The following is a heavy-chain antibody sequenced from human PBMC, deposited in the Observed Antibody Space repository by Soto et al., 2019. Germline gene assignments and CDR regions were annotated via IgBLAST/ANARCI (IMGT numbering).Heavy chain of an antibody. V-gene: IGHV1-69*12. CDR2: IVPIFGTT. CDR3: AMPRYCSGGRCYNNLDY. Sequence: QVQLVQSGAEVKKPGSSVKVSCRASGGTFSTYTITWVRQAPGQGLEWMGGIVPIFGTTNYAQKFHGRVTITADESTSTSYMELSNLRSGDTAVYYCAMPRYCSGGRCYNNLDYWGQGTLVTVSS. J-gene: IGHJ4*02. CDR1: GGTFSTYT. D-gene: IGHD2-15*01.